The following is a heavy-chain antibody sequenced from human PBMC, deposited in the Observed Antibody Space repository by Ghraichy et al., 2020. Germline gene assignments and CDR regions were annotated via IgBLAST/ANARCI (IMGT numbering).Heavy chain of an antibody. CDR2: INHRGDP. Sequence: SETLSLTCAVYGGSFSGYYWSWLRQSPGKGLEWIGDINHRGDPTYNPSLKSRVTISVDTSENHFSLRVNSVTAADTAVYYCATNPPIHLTETSGTYGMDVWGQGSTVIVSS. D-gene: IGHD1-14*01. J-gene: IGHJ6*02. V-gene: IGHV4-34*01. CDR1: GGSFSGYY. CDR3: ATNPPIHLTETSGTYGMDV.